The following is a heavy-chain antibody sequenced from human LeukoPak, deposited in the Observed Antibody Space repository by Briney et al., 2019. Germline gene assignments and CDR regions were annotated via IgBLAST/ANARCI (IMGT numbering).Heavy chain of an antibody. Sequence: GGSLRLSCAASGFTFSSYSMNWVRQAPGKGLEWVSSISSSSSYIYYADSVKGRFTISRDNAKNSLYLQMNSLRAEDTAVYYCARLSHYYYGMDVWGQGTTVTVSS. CDR2: ISSSSSYI. J-gene: IGHJ6*02. V-gene: IGHV3-21*01. CDR1: GFTFSSYS. CDR3: ARLSHYYYGMDV.